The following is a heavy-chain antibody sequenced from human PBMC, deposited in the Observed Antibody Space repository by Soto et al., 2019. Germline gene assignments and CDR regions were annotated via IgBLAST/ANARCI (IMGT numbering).Heavy chain of an antibody. CDR3: AKDPNDYDSSAYYVDY. J-gene: IGHJ4*02. Sequence: GGSLRLSCAASGFTFSSYAMSWVRQAPGKGLEWVSAISDSGDKTYYADSVKGRFTVSRDNSKNTLYLQMNSLRAEDTAVYFCAKDPNDYDSSAYYVDYWGRGTL. D-gene: IGHD3-22*01. CDR2: ISDSGDKT. V-gene: IGHV3-23*01. CDR1: GFTFSSYA.